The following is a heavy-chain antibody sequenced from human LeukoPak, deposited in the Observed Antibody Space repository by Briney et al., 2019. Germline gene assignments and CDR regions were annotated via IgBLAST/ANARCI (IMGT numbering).Heavy chain of an antibody. D-gene: IGHD1-26*01. Sequence: SETLSLTGTASGGSISSYYWSWIRQPPGKGLEWIGYIYYSGSTNYNPSLKSRVTISVDTSKNQFSLKLSSVTAADTAVYYCARDQGLSGSYYYFDYWGQGTLVTVSS. CDR2: IYYSGST. V-gene: IGHV4-59*01. CDR1: GGSISSYY. CDR3: ARDQGLSGSYYYFDY. J-gene: IGHJ4*02.